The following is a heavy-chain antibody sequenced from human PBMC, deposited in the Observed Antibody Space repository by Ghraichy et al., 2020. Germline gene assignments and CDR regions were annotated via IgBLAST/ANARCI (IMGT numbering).Heavy chain of an antibody. CDR1: GFTFSSYG. CDR2: IWYDGSNK. D-gene: IGHD2-15*01. Sequence: SCAASGFTFSSYGMHWVGQAPGKGLEWVAVIWYDGSNKYYADSVKGRFTISRDNSKNTLYLQMNSLRAEDTAAYYCARDINCSGGSCSYAFDIWGQGTMVTVSS. CDR3: ARDINCSGGSCSYAFDI. J-gene: IGHJ3*02. V-gene: IGHV3-33*01.